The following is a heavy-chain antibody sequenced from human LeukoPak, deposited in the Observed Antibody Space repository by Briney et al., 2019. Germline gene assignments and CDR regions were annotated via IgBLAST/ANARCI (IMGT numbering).Heavy chain of an antibody. V-gene: IGHV3-23*01. Sequence: GGSLRLSCAASGFTFSSYAMSWVRQAPGKGLEWVSAISGSGGSTYYADSVKGRFTISRDNSKNTLYLQMNSLRAEDTAVYYCATHIVPAFNAFDIWGQGTMVTVSS. D-gene: IGHD2-2*01. CDR1: GFTFSSYA. CDR2: ISGSGGST. J-gene: IGHJ3*02. CDR3: ATHIVPAFNAFDI.